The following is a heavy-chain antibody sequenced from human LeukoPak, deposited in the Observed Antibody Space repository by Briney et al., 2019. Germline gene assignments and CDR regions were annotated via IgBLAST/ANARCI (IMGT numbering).Heavy chain of an antibody. Sequence: SVKVSCKASGGTFSSYAISWVRQAPGQGLEWMGGIIPIFGTANYAQKFQGRVTITADESTSTAYMELSSLRSEDTAVYYCAREKGRPFWSGSLNRFDPWGQGTLVTVSS. CDR2: IIPIFGTA. V-gene: IGHV1-69*01. D-gene: IGHD3-3*01. J-gene: IGHJ5*02. CDR3: AREKGRPFWSGSLNRFDP. CDR1: GGTFSSYA.